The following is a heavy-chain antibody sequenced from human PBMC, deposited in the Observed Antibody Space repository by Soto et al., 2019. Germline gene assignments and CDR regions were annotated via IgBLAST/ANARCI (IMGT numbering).Heavy chain of an antibody. J-gene: IGHJ6*02. CDR3: ASSSPYSSSWYPPYYYYGMDV. Sequence: GSLRLSCAASGFTFSSYWMHWVRQAPGKGLVWVSRINSDGSSTSYADSVKGRFTISRDNAKNTLYLQMNSLRAEDTAVYYCASSSPYSSSWYPPYYYYGMDVWGQGTTVTVSS. D-gene: IGHD6-13*01. V-gene: IGHV3-74*01. CDR2: INSDGSST. CDR1: GFTFSSYW.